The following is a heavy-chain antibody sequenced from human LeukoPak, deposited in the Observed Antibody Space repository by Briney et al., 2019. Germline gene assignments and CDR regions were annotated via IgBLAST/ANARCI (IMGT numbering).Heavy chain of an antibody. CDR3: ARLPYSSDRGGDY. D-gene: IGHD6-25*01. J-gene: IGHJ4*02. Sequence: PSETLSLTCTVSGVSISSYYWSWIRQPPGKGLEWIGYIYYSGSTNYNPSLKSRVTISVDTSKNQFSLKLSSVTAADTAVYYCARLPYSSDRGGDYWGQGTLVTVFS. V-gene: IGHV4-59*08. CDR1: GVSISSYY. CDR2: IYYSGST.